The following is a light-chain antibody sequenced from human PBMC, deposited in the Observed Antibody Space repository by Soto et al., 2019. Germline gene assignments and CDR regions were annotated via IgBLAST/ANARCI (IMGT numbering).Light chain of an antibody. J-gene: IGKJ2*01. Sequence: EIVLTQSPGALSLFPGERATLSCRTSESVTSTYVAWYQQKPGQPPRLLIYGASNRATGIPDRISGSGSGTDFTLTIRTLEPEDFAVYYCQVFGSSTRYTFGRGTKLEIK. CDR2: GAS. V-gene: IGKV3-20*01. CDR1: ESVTSTY. CDR3: QVFGSSTRYT.